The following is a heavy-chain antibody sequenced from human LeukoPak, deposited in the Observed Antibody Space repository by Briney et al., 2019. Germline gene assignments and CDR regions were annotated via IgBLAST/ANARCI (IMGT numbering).Heavy chain of an antibody. CDR1: GFTFSDYY. J-gene: IGHJ6*03. Sequence: GSLRLSCAASGFTFSDYYMSWIRQAPGKGLEWIGYIYTSGSTNFNPSLRSRVAMSIDTSKNQFSLKVYSVTAADTAVYYCANYTRNVHYYMDVWGKGTTVIVSS. CDR3: ANYTRNVHYYMDV. D-gene: IGHD1-1*01. CDR2: IYTSGST. V-gene: IGHV4-4*09.